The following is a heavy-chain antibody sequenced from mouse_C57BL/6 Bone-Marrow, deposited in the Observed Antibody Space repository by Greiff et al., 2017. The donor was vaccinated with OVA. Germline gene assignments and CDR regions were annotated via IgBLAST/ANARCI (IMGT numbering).Heavy chain of an antibody. Sequence: EVKLVESGGGLVQPGGSLKLSCAASGFTFSDYGMAWVRQAPRKGPEWVAFISNLAYSIYYADTVTGRFTFSRENAKNTLYLEMSSLRSEDTAMYYCARRNYGPSMDYWGQGTSVTVYS. CDR2: ISNLAYSI. CDR1: GFTFSDYG. CDR3: ARRNYGPSMDY. V-gene: IGHV5-15*04. D-gene: IGHD1-2*01. J-gene: IGHJ4*01.